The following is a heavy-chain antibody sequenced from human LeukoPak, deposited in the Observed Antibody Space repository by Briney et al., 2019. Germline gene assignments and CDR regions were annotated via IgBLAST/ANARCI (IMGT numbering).Heavy chain of an antibody. CDR2: IKNKTDGGTT. J-gene: IGHJ3*02. CDR1: GFTFSNAW. V-gene: IGHV3-15*01. CDR3: TTVGGKYGDYEAFDI. D-gene: IGHD4-17*01. Sequence: GGSLRLSCAASGFTFSNAWMSWVRQAPGKGLEWVGRIKNKTDGGTTDYAEPVKGRFTISRNDSKNTLYLQMNSLKTEDTAVYYCTTVGGKYGDYEAFDIWGQGTMVTVSS.